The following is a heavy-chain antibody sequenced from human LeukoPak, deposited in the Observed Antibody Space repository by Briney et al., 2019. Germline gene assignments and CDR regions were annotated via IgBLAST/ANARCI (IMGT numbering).Heavy chain of an antibody. D-gene: IGHD4-17*01. Sequence: ASVKVSCKASGYTFTGYYMHWVRQAPGQGLEWMGWINPNSGGTNYAQKFQGRVTMTRDTSISTAYMELSRLRSDDTAVYYCARSRRYGDYGNAFDIWGQGTMVTVSS. CDR2: INPNSGGT. CDR1: GYTFTGYY. J-gene: IGHJ3*02. CDR3: ARSRRYGDYGNAFDI. V-gene: IGHV1-2*02.